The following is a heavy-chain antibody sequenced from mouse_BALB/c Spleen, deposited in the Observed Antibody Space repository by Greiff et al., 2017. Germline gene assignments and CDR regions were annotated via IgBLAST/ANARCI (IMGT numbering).Heavy chain of an antibody. D-gene: IGHD2-14*01. J-gene: IGHJ2*01. V-gene: IGHV5-17*02. CDR2: ISSGSSTI. CDR1: GFTFSSFG. CDR3: ARSGERYDFDY. Sequence: EVMLVESGGGLVQPGGSRKLSCAASGFTFSSFGMHWVRQAPEKGLEWVAYISSGSSTIYYADTVKGRFTISRDNPKNTLFLQMTSLRSEDTAMYYCARSGERYDFDYWGQGTTLTVSS.